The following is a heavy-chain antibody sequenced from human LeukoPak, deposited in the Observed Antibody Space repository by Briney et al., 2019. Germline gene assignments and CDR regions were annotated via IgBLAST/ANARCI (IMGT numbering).Heavy chain of an antibody. CDR3: ARAQEATYYDFWSGYQPFDY. J-gene: IGHJ4*02. CDR1: GFTVNSNY. CDR2: IFSGGGP. D-gene: IGHD3-3*01. Sequence: GGSLRLSCVASGFTVNSNYMSWVRQAPGKGLEWVSAIFSGGGPFYAASVKGRFAISRDNSKNTLYLQMNSLRVEDTAVYYCARAQEATYYDFWSGYQPFDYWGQGTLVTVSS. V-gene: IGHV3-53*01.